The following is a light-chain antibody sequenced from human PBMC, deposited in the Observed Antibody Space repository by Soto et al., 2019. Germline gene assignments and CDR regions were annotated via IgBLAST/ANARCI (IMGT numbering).Light chain of an antibody. V-gene: IGLV1-51*01. CDR1: SSNIGNNY. CDR3: GTWNSSLSAGV. CDR2: DNN. Sequence: QSVLTQPPSVSAAPGQKVTISCSGSSSNIGNNYVYWYQQLPGTAPKLLIYDNNKRPSGIPDRFSGSKSGTSATLGITGIQTGEEADYYCGTWNSSLSAGVFGGGTKLTVL. J-gene: IGLJ2*01.